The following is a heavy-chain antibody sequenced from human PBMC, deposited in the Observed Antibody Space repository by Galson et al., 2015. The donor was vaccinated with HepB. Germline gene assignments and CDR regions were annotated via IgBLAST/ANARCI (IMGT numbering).Heavy chain of an antibody. J-gene: IGHJ4*02. CDR1: GFTFSDYW. V-gene: IGHV3-23*01. D-gene: IGHD4-17*01. CDR3: AKKGKMTAVTTFSDY. Sequence: CAASGFTFSDYWMSWVRQAPGKGLDWVSVISGSGAGTYYADSVKGRFTVSRDNSKNTLYLQMNSLRAEDTAIYYCAKKGKMTAVTTFSDYWGQGTLVTVSS. CDR2: ISGSGAGT.